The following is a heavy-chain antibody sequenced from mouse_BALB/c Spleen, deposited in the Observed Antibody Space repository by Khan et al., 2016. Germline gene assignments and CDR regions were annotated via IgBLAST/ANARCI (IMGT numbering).Heavy chain of an antibody. V-gene: IGHV1-4*01. D-gene: IGHD2-3*01. CDR3: GSEWWLLGYFDY. J-gene: IGHJ2*01. CDR1: GYTFTSYT. Sequence: QVQLQQAGAELARPGASVKMSCKACGYTFTSYTMFWVKQRPGQGLEWIGYIAPRSDYTDYNQKFKDKATLTADKSSTTAYMQLNSLTSEDSAVYYGGSEWWLLGYFDYWGQGTTLTVSS. CDR2: IAPRSDYT.